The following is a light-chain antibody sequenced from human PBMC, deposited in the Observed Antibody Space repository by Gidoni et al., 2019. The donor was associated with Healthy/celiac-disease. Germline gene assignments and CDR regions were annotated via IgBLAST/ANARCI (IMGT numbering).Light chain of an antibody. CDR1: KLGDKY. CDR2: QDS. Sequence: SYELTQPPSVSVSPGQTASITCSGDKLGDKYACWYQPKPGQSPVLVIYQDSKRPSGIPERFSGSNSGNTATLTISGTQAMDEADYYCQAWDSSTGVFGGGTKLTVL. V-gene: IGLV3-1*01. J-gene: IGLJ2*01. CDR3: QAWDSSTGV.